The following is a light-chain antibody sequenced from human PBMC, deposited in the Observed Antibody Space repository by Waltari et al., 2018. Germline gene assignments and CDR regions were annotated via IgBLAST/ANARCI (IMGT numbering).Light chain of an antibody. CDR2: KNY. J-gene: IGLJ1*01. CDR3: ASWDDRLSGYV. Sequence: QSVLTQPPAASGTPGQRVTISCSGSRSNIGNNLVYWYQQFPGTAPKLLIYKNYERPAGVPHRFSGSRSGTSASLAISGRRSEDEADYYCASWDDRLSGYVFGPGTKVIVL. CDR1: RSNIGNNL. V-gene: IGLV1-47*01.